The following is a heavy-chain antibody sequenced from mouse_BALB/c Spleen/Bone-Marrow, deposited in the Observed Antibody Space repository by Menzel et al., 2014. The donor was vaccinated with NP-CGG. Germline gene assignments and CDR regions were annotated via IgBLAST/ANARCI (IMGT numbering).Heavy chain of an antibody. Sequence: EVMLVESGGGLVQPGGSLKLSCAASGFTFSSYGMSWVRQTPDKRLELVATINSNGGSTYYPDSVKGRFTISRDNVKNTLYLQMSSLKSEDTAMYYCARDSNDYWGQGTTLTVSS. J-gene: IGHJ2*01. CDR1: GFTFSSYG. V-gene: IGHV5-6-3*01. CDR3: ARDSNDY. CDR2: INSNGGST.